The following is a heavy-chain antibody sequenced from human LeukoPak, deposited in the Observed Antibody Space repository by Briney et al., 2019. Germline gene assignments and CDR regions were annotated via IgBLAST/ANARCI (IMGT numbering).Heavy chain of an antibody. Sequence: GGSLRLSCAASGFPFNTYAMHWVRRAPGKGLVWVAVISYHARNTYYADSVKGRFTISRDNSKNTLYLQMNSLRAEDTAVYYCTRPVYSSSGDSWGRGTPVTVSS. V-gene: IGHV3-30*14. J-gene: IGHJ4*02. CDR3: TRPVYSSSGDS. D-gene: IGHD6-6*01. CDR2: ISYHARNT. CDR1: GFPFNTYA.